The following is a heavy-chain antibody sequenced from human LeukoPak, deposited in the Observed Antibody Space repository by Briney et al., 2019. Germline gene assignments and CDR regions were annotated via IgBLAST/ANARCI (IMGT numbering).Heavy chain of an antibody. CDR3: ARESSLGYCSSTSCYEAGDDAFDI. CDR1: GFTFSSYW. V-gene: IGHV3-7*01. J-gene: IGHJ3*02. Sequence: GWSLRLSCAASGFTFSSYWMSWVRQAPGKGLEWVANIKQDGSQKYYVDSVKGRFTISRDNAKSSLYLQMNSLRAEDTAVYYCARESSLGYCSSTSCYEAGDDAFDIWGQGTMVTVSS. D-gene: IGHD2-2*01. CDR2: IKQDGSQK.